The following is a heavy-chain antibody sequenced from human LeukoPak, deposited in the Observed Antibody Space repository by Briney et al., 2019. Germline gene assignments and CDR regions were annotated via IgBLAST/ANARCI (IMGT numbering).Heavy chain of an antibody. CDR3: AAILRINYRLGFDP. CDR2: ITWDGGTI. J-gene: IGHJ5*02. V-gene: IGHV3-43*01. D-gene: IGHD5-24*01. CDR1: GFTFEDYT. Sequence: GGSLRLSCAASGFTFEDYTMHWVRQAPGKSLEWVSLITWDGGTIYYADSVQGRFTISRDNSKNSLYLQMNNLRSEDTAVYYCAAILRINYRLGFDPWGQGTLVTVSS.